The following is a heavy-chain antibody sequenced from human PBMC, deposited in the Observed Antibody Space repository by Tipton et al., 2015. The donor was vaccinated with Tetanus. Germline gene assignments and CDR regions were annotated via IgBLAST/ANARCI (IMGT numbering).Heavy chain of an antibody. CDR2: ISSSGSTI. J-gene: IGHJ4*02. CDR3: ARNLEYSYGLYYFDY. Sequence: SLRLSCAASGFTFSDYYMSWIRQAPGKGLEWVSYISSSGSTIYYADSVKGRFTISRDNAKNSLYLQMNSLRAEDTAVYYCARNLEYSYGLYYFDYWGQGTLVTVPS. D-gene: IGHD5-18*01. CDR1: GFTFSDYY. V-gene: IGHV3-11*01.